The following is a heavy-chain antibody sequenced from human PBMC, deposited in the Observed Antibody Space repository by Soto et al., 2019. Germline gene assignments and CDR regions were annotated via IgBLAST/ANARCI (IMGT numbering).Heavy chain of an antibody. Sequence: SSNTPGVTFSIFGISWARQAPGQGLEWRGGIIPFFGTAEYSQKIEDRITMTADESTNTVYMDLRSLTSEDTAIYYCARSGPMDAGDKYHYDFWGQGALVTVSS. CDR1: GVTFSIFG. D-gene: IGHD4-17*01. J-gene: IGHJ4*02. V-gene: IGHV1-69*01. CDR3: ARSGPMDAGDKYHYDF. CDR2: IIPFFGTA.